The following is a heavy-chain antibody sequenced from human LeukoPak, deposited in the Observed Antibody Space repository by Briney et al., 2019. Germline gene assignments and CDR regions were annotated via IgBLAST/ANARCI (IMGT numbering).Heavy chain of an antibody. D-gene: IGHD1-26*01. CDR2: LYTTGTT. CDR1: GASITSCY. J-gene: IGHJ3*02. CDR3: VRDGANWEEPNDAFDT. V-gene: IGHV4-4*07. Sequence: SGTLSLTCAVSGASITSCYWSWVRQSAGKGLEWIGRLYTTGTTNYNPSLKSRVTMSGDSSKNQLSLTLTSVTAADPAVYYCVRDGANWEEPNDAFDTWGQGTLVTVSS.